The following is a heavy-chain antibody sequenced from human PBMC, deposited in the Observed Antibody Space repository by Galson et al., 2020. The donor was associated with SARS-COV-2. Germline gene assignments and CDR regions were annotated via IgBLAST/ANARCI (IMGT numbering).Heavy chain of an antibody. CDR3: ARDQVAVAANYYYGGMDV. Sequence: TGGSLRLSCAASGFTFSSYWMSWVRQAPGKGLEWVANIKQDGSEKYYVDSVKGRFTISRDNAKNSLYLQMNSVRAEDTAVYYCARDQVAVAANYYYGGMDVCGQVTTVTVSS. CDR1: GFTFSSYW. J-gene: IGHJ6*02. V-gene: IGHV3-7*01. CDR2: IKQDGSEK. D-gene: IGHD6-19*01.